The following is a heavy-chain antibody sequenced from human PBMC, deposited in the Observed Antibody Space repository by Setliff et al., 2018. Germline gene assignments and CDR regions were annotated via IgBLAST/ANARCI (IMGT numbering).Heavy chain of an antibody. CDR3: ARKGISALSGAFDM. D-gene: IGHD1-26*01. Sequence: SETLSLTCTVSGGSISNYYWSWIRQPAGKGPEWIGRIYTSGSTNYNPSLKSRVTMSVDTSKNQFPLKLSSVTAADTAVYYCARKGISALSGAFDMWGQGTMVTVSS. CDR1: GGSISNYY. V-gene: IGHV4-4*07. J-gene: IGHJ3*02. CDR2: IYTSGST.